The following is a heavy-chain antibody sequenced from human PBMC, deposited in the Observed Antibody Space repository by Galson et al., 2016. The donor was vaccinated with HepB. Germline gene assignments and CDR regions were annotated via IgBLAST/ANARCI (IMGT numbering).Heavy chain of an antibody. V-gene: IGHV1-46*01. D-gene: IGHD5-12*01. Sequence: SVKVSCKASGYTFTRFLIHWVRQVPGQGLEWMGIVDPAGLTTEYAQRFQDRLTMTGDTSTSTVHMELSGLTSADTAMYYCARDALLDGYSGYEGAFDIWGHGTLVTVSS. J-gene: IGHJ3*02. CDR1: GYTFTRFL. CDR2: VDPAGLTT. CDR3: ARDALLDGYSGYEGAFDI.